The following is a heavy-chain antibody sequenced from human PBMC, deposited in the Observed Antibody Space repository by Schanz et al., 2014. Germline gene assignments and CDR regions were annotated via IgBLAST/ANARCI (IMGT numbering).Heavy chain of an antibody. V-gene: IGHV3-11*04. CDR1: GDSISSAY. CDR2: ISSSSSTR. CDR3: ARDFLLEQLGYSHYYYAMDV. D-gene: IGHD2-15*01. J-gene: IGHJ6*02. Sequence: QVQLQESGPGLVEPSQTLSLTCTVSGDSISSAYWSWIRQHPGKGLEWVSYISSSSSTRYYADSVKGRFTISRDNAKNSLFLQMNSLRAEDTAVYYCARDFLLEQLGYSHYYYAMDVWGQGTTVTVSS.